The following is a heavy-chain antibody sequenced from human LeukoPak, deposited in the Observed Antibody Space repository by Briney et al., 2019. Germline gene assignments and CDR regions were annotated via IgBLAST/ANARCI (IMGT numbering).Heavy chain of an antibody. CDR1: GFTFSSYA. Sequence: GRSLRLSCAASGFTFSSYAMHWVRQAPGKGLEWVAVISYDGSNKYYAGSVKGRFTISRDNSKNTLYLQVNSLRAEDTAVYYCAGTGVVVPAASYYYYYGMDVWGQGTTVTVSS. D-gene: IGHD2-2*01. CDR3: AGTGVVVPAASYYYYYGMDV. CDR2: ISYDGSNK. J-gene: IGHJ6*02. V-gene: IGHV3-30*04.